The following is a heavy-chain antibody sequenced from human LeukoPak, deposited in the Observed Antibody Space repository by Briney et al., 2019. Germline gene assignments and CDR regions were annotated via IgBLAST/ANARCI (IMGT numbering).Heavy chain of an antibody. D-gene: IGHD4-17*01. CDR2: IYHSRST. CDR3: ARDLADYGDYDDY. CDR1: GYSISSGYY. J-gene: IGHJ4*02. V-gene: IGHV4-38-2*02. Sequence: SETLSLTCTVSGYSISSGYYWGWIRQPPGKGLEWIGSIYHSRSTYYNPSLKSRVTISVDTSKNQFSLKLSSVTAADTAVYYCARDLADYGDYDDYWGQGTLVTVSS.